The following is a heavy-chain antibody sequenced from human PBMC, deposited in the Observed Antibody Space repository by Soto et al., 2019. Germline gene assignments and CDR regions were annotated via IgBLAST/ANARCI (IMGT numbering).Heavy chain of an antibody. Sequence: QVQLVQSGAEVKKPGASVKVSCKASGYTFSSYGISWVRQAPGQGLEWMGWISAYNGNTNYAQKIQGRVTMTTDTSTTTAYMELRSLRSDDTAVYYCARDDALEYCSGGSCYSFDYWGQGTLVTVSS. CDR2: ISAYNGNT. J-gene: IGHJ4*02. V-gene: IGHV1-18*01. CDR1: GYTFSSYG. D-gene: IGHD2-15*01. CDR3: ARDDALEYCSGGSCYSFDY.